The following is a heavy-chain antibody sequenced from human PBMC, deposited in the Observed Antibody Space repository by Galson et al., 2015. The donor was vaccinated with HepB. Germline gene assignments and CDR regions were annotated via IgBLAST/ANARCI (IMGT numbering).Heavy chain of an antibody. Sequence: SLRLSCAASGFTFSSYGMHWVRQAPGKGLEWVAVISYDGSNKYYADSVKGRFTISRDNSKNTLYLQMNSLRAEDTAVYYCAKDRGDGDYRSYFDYWGQGTLVTVSS. V-gene: IGHV3-30*18. CDR3: AKDRGDGDYRSYFDY. CDR2: ISYDGSNK. CDR1: GFTFSSYG. J-gene: IGHJ4*02. D-gene: IGHD4-17*01.